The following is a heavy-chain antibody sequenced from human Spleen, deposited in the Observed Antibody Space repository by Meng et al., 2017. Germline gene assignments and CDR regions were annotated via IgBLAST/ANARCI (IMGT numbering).Heavy chain of an antibody. V-gene: IGHV4-34*01. CDR1: GGFFSDYY. CDR2: ITHRGNT. D-gene: IGHD4-11*01. Sequence: QVLLQQCGAGLLKPSETLSSTCVVSGGFFSDYYWSWTRQPPGKGLEWIGEITHRGNTNYNSFLESRVTISVDTSQNSLSLKLSSVTAADSAVYYCARGPTTVAHDFDYWGQGTLVTVSS. CDR3: ARGPTTVAHDFDY. J-gene: IGHJ4*02.